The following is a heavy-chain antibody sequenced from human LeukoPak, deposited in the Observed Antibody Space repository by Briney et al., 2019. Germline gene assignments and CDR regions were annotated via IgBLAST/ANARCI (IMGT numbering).Heavy chain of an antibody. CDR2: IRGSGDGT. D-gene: IGHD1-26*01. Sequence: GGSLRLSCAAAGFTSSSYAMSWVRQAPGKGLEWVSSIRGSGDGTYFADSVKGRFTISRDNSKNTLFLQMNSLRAEDTAVYYCAKVAGGSWYFEYWGQGALVTVSS. V-gene: IGHV3-23*01. J-gene: IGHJ4*02. CDR1: GFTSSSYA. CDR3: AKVAGGSWYFEY.